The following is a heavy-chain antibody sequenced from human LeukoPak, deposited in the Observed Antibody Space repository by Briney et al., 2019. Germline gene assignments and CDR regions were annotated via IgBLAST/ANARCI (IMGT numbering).Heavy chain of an antibody. Sequence: SETLSLTCTVSGYSISSGYYWGWIRQPPGKGLEWIGSIYHSGSTYYNPSLKSRVTISVDTSKNQFSLKLSSVTAADTAVYYCARGGRMITFGGVIAPFDYWGQGTLVTVSS. D-gene: IGHD3-16*02. V-gene: IGHV4-38-2*02. CDR1: GYSISSGYY. J-gene: IGHJ4*02. CDR3: ARGGRMITFGGVIAPFDY. CDR2: IYHSGST.